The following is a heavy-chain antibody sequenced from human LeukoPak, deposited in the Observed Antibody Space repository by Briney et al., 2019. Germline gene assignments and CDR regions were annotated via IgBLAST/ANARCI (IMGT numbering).Heavy chain of an antibody. V-gene: IGHV3-30-3*01. CDR2: ISYDGSTK. CDR1: GFTFNSFS. J-gene: IGHJ4*02. Sequence: GRSLRLSCATSGFTFNSFSMHWVRQAPGKGLEWVAIISYDGSTKSYADSVKGRFTISGDNSKNTVYLQMNSLKTEDTAVYYCARDWWGYSSSWGLFDYWGQGTLVTVSS. D-gene: IGHD6-13*01. CDR3: ARDWWGYSSSWGLFDY.